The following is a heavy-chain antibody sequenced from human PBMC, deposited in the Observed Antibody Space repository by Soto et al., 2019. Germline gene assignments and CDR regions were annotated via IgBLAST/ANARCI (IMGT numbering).Heavy chain of an antibody. CDR1: GFTLTRFG. CDR3: ARESEDLTSNFDY. Sequence: GGSRRLPGAASGFTLTRFGMNWGRQAPGKGLEWVSSISSTTNYIYYGDSMKGRFTISTDNAKNSLYLEMNSLRAEDTFVYYCARESEDLTSNFDYWGKGTLVTVS. CDR2: ISSTTNYI. J-gene: IGHJ4*02. V-gene: IGHV3-21*06.